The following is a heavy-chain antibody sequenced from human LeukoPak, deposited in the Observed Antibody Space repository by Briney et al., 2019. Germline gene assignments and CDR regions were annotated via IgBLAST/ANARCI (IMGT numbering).Heavy chain of an antibody. V-gene: IGHV3-7*01. J-gene: IGHJ3*02. CDR1: GFTFSSYA. CDR2: IKQDGSEK. D-gene: IGHD2-21*01. CDR3: ARVLIRRNAFDI. Sequence: PGGSLRLSCAASGFTFSSYAMNWVRQAPGKGLEWVANIKQDGSEKYYVDSVKGRFTISRDNAKNSLYLQMNSLRAEDTAVYYCARVLIRRNAFDIWGQGTMVTVSS.